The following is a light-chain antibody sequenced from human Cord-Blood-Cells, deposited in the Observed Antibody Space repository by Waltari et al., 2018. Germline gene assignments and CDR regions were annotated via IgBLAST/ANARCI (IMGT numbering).Light chain of an antibody. V-gene: IGKV3-11*01. Sequence: EIVLTQSPATLSLSPGERATLSCRASQSVSSYLAWYQQKPGQAPRLLIYDASNRATGIPARFSGSGSGTDFTLTISSLEPEDLAVYYCQQRSNWPLTFGGGTKVGIK. CDR1: QSVSSY. CDR3: QQRSNWPLT. CDR2: DAS. J-gene: IGKJ4*01.